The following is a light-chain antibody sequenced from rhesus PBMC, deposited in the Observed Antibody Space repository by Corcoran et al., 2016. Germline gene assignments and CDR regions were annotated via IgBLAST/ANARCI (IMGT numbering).Light chain of an antibody. CDR3: QKYSSSPPFS. CDR1: QSVSSY. V-gene: IGKV3-53*01. Sequence: QVILTQSPATLSLSPGERATLSCRTSQSVSSYLAWYQQKPGQAPRLLIYGASRRATGIPDRFSGSGSGTEFTLTISSLEPEDFAVYYGQKYSSSPPFSFGQGTKVEIK. CDR2: GAS. J-gene: IGKJ2*01.